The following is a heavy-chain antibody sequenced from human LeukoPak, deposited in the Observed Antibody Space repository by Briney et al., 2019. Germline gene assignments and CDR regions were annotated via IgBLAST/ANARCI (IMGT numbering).Heavy chain of an antibody. V-gene: IGHV3-21*01. D-gene: IGHD3-3*01. CDR3: ARDFASGMDV. J-gene: IGHJ6*02. Sequence: PGGSLRLSCAASGFIFSSYSMNWVRQAPGKGLEWVSSISSSSSYIYYADSVKGRFTISRDNAKNSLYLQMNSLRAEDTAVYYCARDFASGMDVWGQGTTVTVSS. CDR2: ISSSSSYI. CDR1: GFIFSSYS.